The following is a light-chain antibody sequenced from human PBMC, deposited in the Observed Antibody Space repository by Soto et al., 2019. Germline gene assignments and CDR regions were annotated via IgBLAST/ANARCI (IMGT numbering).Light chain of an antibody. CDR3: QQLKSYPQT. CDR1: QGISSY. J-gene: IGKJ1*01. Sequence: DIQLAQSPSFLSASVGDRVTITCRASQGISSYLAWYQKKPGKAPKLLMYAASTLQSGVPSRFSGSGSGTEFTLTISSLQPEDFATYYCQQLKSYPQTCGQGTKGDIK. CDR2: AAS. V-gene: IGKV1-9*01.